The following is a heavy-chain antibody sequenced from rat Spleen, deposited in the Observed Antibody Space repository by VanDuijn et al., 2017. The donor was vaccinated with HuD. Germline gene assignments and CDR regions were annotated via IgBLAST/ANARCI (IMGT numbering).Heavy chain of an antibody. V-gene: IGHV5-27*01. Sequence: EVQLVESGGGLVQPGRSLKLSCAASGFTFNNYYMVWVRQAPTNGMEWVAYISTAGSNTFYRDSVKGRFTISRDNAKSTLYLQMDSLKSEDTATYYCTTWDYWHNRFDYWGQGVMVTVSS. CDR3: TTWDYWHNRFDY. D-gene: IGHD1-6*01. CDR1: GFTFNNYY. J-gene: IGHJ2*01. CDR2: ISTAGSNT.